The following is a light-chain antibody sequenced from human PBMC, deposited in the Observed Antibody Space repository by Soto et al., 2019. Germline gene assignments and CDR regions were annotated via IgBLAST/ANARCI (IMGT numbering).Light chain of an antibody. V-gene: IGKV2-28*01. CDR3: MQALQTPYT. CDR2: LGF. J-gene: IGKJ2*01. Sequence: VMTQSPPSLTVTPGEPASISCRSSQRLLHSNGNNFLDWYLQKPGQSPQLLIYLGFNRASGVPDRVSGSGAGTDFKLKISRVEAEDVGVYYCMQALQTPYTFGQGTKLEIK. CDR1: QRLLHSNGNNF.